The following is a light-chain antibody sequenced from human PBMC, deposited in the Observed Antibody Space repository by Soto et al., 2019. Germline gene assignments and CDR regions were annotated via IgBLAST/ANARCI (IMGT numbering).Light chain of an antibody. CDR2: AAS. V-gene: IGKV1-39*01. J-gene: IGKJ1*01. CDR1: QGIRTY. CDR3: QQYNSYS. Sequence: DIQMNQSPSSLSASVGDRVTITCRASQGIRTYLNWYQQKPGKAPKLLIYAASSLQSGVPSRFSGSGSDTDFTLTISSLQPDDFATYYCQQYNSYSFGQGTKVDIK.